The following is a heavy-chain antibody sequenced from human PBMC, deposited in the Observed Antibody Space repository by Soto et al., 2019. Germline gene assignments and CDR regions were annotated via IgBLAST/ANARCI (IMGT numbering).Heavy chain of an antibody. V-gene: IGHV5-10-1*01. CDR2: IDPRDSYT. J-gene: IGHJ4*01. CDR3: ARSFCLHTSCYNRHFDY. D-gene: IGHD2-2*02. Sequence: GESLKISCKGSGYSFTNNWISWVRQMPGKGLEWMGRIDPRDSYTSYSPSFQGHVTISVDKSANTSYLQWNSLKASDTAMYFCARSFCLHTSCYNRHFDYWGRGTLVTVSS. CDR1: GYSFTNNW.